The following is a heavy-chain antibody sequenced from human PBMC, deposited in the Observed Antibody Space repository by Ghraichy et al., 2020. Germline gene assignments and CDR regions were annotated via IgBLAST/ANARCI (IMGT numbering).Heavy chain of an antibody. J-gene: IGHJ3*02. CDR2: IYYSGST. CDR1: GGSISSGGYY. D-gene: IGHD2-15*01. CDR3: ARGYSDVVVVAATLFGHAFDI. V-gene: IGHV4-31*03. Sequence: SETLSLTCTVSGGSISSGGYYWSWIRQHPGKGLEWIGYIYYSGSTYYNPSLKSRVTISVDTSKNQFSLKLSSVTAADTAVYYCARGYSDVVVVAATLFGHAFDIWGQGTMVTVSS.